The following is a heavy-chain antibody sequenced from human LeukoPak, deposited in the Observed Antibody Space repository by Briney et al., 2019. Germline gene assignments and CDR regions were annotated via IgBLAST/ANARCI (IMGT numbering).Heavy chain of an antibody. Sequence: GGSLRLSCAASGFTFSSYSMNWVRQAPGKGLEWDSSISSSSSYIYYADSVKGRFTISRDNAKNSLYLQMNSLRAEDTAVYYCARASTDEVADEVDIVVVTATDAFDIWGQGTMVTVSS. J-gene: IGHJ3*02. CDR1: GFTFSSYS. CDR3: ARASTDEVADEVDIVVVTATDAFDI. V-gene: IGHV3-21*01. CDR2: ISSSSSYI. D-gene: IGHD2-21*02.